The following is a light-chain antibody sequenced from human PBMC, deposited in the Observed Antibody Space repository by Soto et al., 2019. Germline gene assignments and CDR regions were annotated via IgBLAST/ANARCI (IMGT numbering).Light chain of an antibody. Sequence: AIRLTQSPSSLSASTGDRVTITCRASQGISSYLAWYQQKPGKAPKLLIYAASTLQSGVPSRFSGSGSGTDFTLTTSCLQSEDFATYYCQQYYSYSWTFGQGTKVEIK. J-gene: IGKJ1*01. V-gene: IGKV1-8*01. CDR3: QQYYSYSWT. CDR2: AAS. CDR1: QGISSY.